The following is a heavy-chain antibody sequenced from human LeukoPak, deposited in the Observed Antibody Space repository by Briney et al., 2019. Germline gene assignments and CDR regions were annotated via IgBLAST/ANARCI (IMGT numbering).Heavy chain of an antibody. V-gene: IGHV1-2*06. D-gene: IGHD5-12*01. CDR2: NNPNSGGT. J-gene: IGHJ4*02. CDR3: ARDRRASGYDTDY. Sequence: ASVKVSCKTSGYTFTNNYMHWVRQAPGQGLEWMGRNNPNSGGTNYAQKFQGRVTMTRDTSINTAYMELSRLRSDDTAVYYCARDRRASGYDTDYWGQGTLVTVSS. CDR1: GYTFTNNY.